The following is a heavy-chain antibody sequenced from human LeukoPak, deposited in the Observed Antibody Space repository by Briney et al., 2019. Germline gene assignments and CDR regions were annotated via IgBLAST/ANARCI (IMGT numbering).Heavy chain of an antibody. J-gene: IGHJ5*02. Sequence: GGSLRLSCAASGFTFSSYAMSWVRQAPGKGLEWVSAISGSGGSTNYADSVKGRFTISRDNSKNTLYLQMNSLRAEDTAVYYCAKGSYCGGDCYFHWFDPWGQGTLVTVSS. CDR2: ISGSGGST. CDR3: AKGSYCGGDCYFHWFDP. CDR1: GFTFSSYA. V-gene: IGHV3-23*01. D-gene: IGHD2-21*02.